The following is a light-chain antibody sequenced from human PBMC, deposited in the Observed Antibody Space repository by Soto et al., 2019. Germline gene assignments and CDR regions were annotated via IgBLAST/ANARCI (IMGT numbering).Light chain of an antibody. CDR1: QTISSW. J-gene: IGKJ4*01. Sequence: TLSGSVGDRVTITCRASQTISSWLAWYQQKPGKAPKLLIYKASTLESGVPSRFSGSGSGTEFTLTISSLQPDDFATYYCQQYNSYPIPFGGGTKVDIK. CDR3: QQYNSYPIP. V-gene: IGKV1-5*03. CDR2: KAS.